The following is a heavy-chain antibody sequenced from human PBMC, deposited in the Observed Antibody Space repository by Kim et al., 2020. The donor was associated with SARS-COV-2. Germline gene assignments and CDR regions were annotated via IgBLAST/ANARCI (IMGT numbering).Heavy chain of an antibody. Sequence: GGSLRLSCAASGFTVSSNYMSWVRQAPGKGLEWVSVIYSGGSTHYADSVKGRFTISRDTSKNMVYLQMNSLRAEDTAVYYCARDYGGTYNWFDPWGQGTL. CDR3: ARDYGGTYNWFDP. V-gene: IGHV3-53*01. CDR2: IYSGGST. D-gene: IGHD4-17*01. J-gene: IGHJ5*02. CDR1: GFTVSSNY.